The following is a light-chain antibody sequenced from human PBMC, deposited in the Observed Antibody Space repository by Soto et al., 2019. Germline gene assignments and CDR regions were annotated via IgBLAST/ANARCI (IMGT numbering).Light chain of an antibody. CDR2: NNN. Sequence: QSVLTQPPSASGTPGQRVTISCSGSSSNLGSNYVFWYQQLPGAAPKLLIYNNNQRPSGVPDRFSGSKSGTSASLAISGVRSEDEADYYCAAWDDSLSGVLFGGGTKLTVL. V-gene: IGLV1-47*02. J-gene: IGLJ2*01. CDR3: AAWDDSLSGVL. CDR1: SSNLGSNY.